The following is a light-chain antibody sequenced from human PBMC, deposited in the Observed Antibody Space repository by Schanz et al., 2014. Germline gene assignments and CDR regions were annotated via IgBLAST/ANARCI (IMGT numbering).Light chain of an antibody. V-gene: IGKV1-39*01. CDR3: QQYDDWPLT. Sequence: DIQMTQSPSSLSASVGDRVTITCRASQSIGSSLNWYQQKPGKAPKLLIYAASILQSGVPSRFSGSGSGTDFTLTISSLQPEDVATYYCQQYDDWPLTFGGGTKVEI. CDR1: QSIGSS. CDR2: AAS. J-gene: IGKJ4*01.